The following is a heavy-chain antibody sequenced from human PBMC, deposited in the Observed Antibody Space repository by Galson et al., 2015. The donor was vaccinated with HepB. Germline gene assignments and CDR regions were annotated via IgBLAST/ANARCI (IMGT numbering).Heavy chain of an antibody. D-gene: IGHD3-22*01. Sequence: ETLSLTCAVYGGSFSGYYWSWIRQPPGKGLEWIGEINHSGSTNYNPSLKSRVTISVDTSKNQFSLKLSSVTAADTAVYYCARERIVVGYYYGMDVWGQGTTVIVSS. V-gene: IGHV4-34*01. CDR3: ARERIVVGYYYGMDV. CDR2: INHSGST. J-gene: IGHJ6*02. CDR1: GGSFSGYY.